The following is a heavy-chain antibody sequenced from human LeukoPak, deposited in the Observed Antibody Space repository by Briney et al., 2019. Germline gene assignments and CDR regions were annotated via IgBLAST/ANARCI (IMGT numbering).Heavy chain of an antibody. CDR2: IYYSGNT. Sequence: SETLSLTCTVSGGSISGSYNYWGWIRQPPGKGLEWIGYIYYSGNTNYNPPLKSRVTMSVDTSKNQFSLKLSSVTAADTAVYYCARDQGDILDYWGQGTLVTVSS. CDR1: GGSISGSYNY. D-gene: IGHD2-21*02. J-gene: IGHJ4*02. CDR3: ARDQGDILDY. V-gene: IGHV4-61*01.